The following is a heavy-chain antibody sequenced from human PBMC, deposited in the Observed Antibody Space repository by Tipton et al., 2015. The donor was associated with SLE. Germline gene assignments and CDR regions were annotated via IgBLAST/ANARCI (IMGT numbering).Heavy chain of an antibody. Sequence: SGFTFSTSAMHWVRQAPGKGLEWVAVIWYDGSNKFYADSAKGRFTISRDNSKNTVSLQMNSLRVEDTAVYYCAGGTGAYFDHWGQGTLVTVSS. CDR1: GFTFSTSA. CDR2: IWYDGSNK. J-gene: IGHJ4*02. D-gene: IGHD3-16*01. CDR3: AGGTGAYFDH. V-gene: IGHV3-33*03.